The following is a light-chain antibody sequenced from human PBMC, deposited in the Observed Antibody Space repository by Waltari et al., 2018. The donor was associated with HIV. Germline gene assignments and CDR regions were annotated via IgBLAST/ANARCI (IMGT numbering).Light chain of an antibody. CDR3: QSYDTRLSAWV. J-gene: IGLJ3*02. CDR2: DNI. Sequence: QSVLTQPPSVSGAPGQRVTISCTGGSSNTGAGSDVLWYQQLPGTAPKLLIHDNINRPSGVPDRFSGSRTGTSASLDITGLQAEDEADYYCQSYDTRLSAWVFGGGTKLTVL. CDR1: SSNTGAGSD. V-gene: IGLV1-40*01.